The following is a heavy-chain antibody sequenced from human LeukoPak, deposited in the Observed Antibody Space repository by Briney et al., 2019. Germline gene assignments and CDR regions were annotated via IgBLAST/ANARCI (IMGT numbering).Heavy chain of an antibody. V-gene: IGHV1-2*02. CDR1: GYTFTGYY. Sequence: ASVKVSCKASGYTFTGYYMHWVRQAPGQGLEWMGWINPNSGGTNYAQKFQGRVTMTRDTSISTAYMELSRLRSDDTAVYYCAREGEYGDYVFDIWGQGTMVTVSS. CDR2: INPNSGGT. CDR3: AREGEYGDYVFDI. D-gene: IGHD4-17*01. J-gene: IGHJ3*02.